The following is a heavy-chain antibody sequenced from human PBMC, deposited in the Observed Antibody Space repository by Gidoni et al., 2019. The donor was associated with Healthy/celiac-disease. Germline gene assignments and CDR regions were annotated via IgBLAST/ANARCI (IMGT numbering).Heavy chain of an antibody. V-gene: IGHV5-51*01. CDR1: GYSFTRYW. D-gene: IGHD2-21*02. J-gene: IGHJ3*02. CDR2: IYPGDSDT. CDR3: AGGEVVVTAIGAFDI. Sequence: EVQLVPSGAEVKTPGGSLKIACTGSGYSFTRYWIGLVRQMPGKGLEWRGIIYPGDSDTRYSPSFQGQVTISADKSISTAYLQWSSLKASDTAMYYCAGGEVVVTAIGAFDIWGQGTMVTVSS.